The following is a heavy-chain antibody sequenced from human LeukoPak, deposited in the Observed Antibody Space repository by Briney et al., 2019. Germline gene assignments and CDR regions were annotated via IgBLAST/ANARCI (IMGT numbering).Heavy chain of an antibody. J-gene: IGHJ4*02. V-gene: IGHV3-48*03. CDR1: GFTFSSYE. CDR3: ARERGGFDY. CDR2: ISSSASPI. Sequence: PGGSLRLSCAASGFTFSSYEMNWVRQAPGKGLEWVSYISSSASPIYYADSVKGRFTISRDNAKNSLYLQMNSLRAEDTAVYYCARERGGFDYWGQGTLVTVFS.